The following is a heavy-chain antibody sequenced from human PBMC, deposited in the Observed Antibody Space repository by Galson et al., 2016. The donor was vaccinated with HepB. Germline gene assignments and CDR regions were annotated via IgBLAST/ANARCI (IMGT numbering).Heavy chain of an antibody. CDR1: GFSLSTRGVG. J-gene: IGHJ4*02. CDR2: VYWDDHK. V-gene: IGHV2-5*02. D-gene: IGHD3-3*01. CDR3: ARDRVYDNFWSGNFDY. Sequence: PALVKPTQTLTLTCTFSGFSLSTRGVGVGWIRQPPGKALEWFALVYWDDHKRYSPSLQSRLTITKDASKNKVVLTMTNMNPAETGTYYCARDRVYDNFWSGNFDYWGPGTLVTVSS.